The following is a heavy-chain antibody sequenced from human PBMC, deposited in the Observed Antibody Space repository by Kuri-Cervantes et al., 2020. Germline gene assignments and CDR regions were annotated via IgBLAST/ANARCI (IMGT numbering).Heavy chain of an antibody. D-gene: IGHD3-10*01. CDR1: GFTFSSYS. CDR3: ARDAVARPGEFDY. Sequence: GESLKISCAASGFTFSSYSMNWVRQAPGKGLEWVSSISSSSSYIYYADSVKGRFTISRDNAKNSLYLQVNSLRAEDTAVYYCARDAVARPGEFDYWGQGTLVTVSS. V-gene: IGHV3-21*01. J-gene: IGHJ4*02. CDR2: ISSSSSYI.